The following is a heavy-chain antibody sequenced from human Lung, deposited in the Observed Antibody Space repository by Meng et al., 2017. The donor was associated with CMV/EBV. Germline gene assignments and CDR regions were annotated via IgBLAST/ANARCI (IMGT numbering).Heavy chain of an antibody. CDR3: AKDFCSSTSCYRSYYYYYGRDV. J-gene: IGHJ6*02. Sequence: GGSLRLSCAASGFTFSSYGMHWVRQAPGRGLEWVAFIRYDGSNKYYADSVKGRFTISRDNSKNTLYLQMNSLRAEDTAVYYCAKDFCSSTSCYRSYYYYYGRDVWGQGTTVTVSS. D-gene: IGHD2-2*01. V-gene: IGHV3-30*02. CDR1: GFTFSSYG. CDR2: IRYDGSNK.